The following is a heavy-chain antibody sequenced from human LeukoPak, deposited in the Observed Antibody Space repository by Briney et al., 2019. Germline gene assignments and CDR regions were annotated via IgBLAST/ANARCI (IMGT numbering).Heavy chain of an antibody. CDR1: GFTFSSYS. CDR3: ARGPRTYYYDSSEQWAFDI. J-gene: IGHJ3*02. Sequence: GGSLRLSCAASGFTFSSYSMNWVRQAPGKGLEWVSYISSSSSTICYADSVKGRFTISRDNAKNSLYLQMNSLRAGDTAVYYCARGPRTYYYDSSEQWAFDIWGQGTMVTVSS. CDR2: ISSSSSTI. V-gene: IGHV3-48*01. D-gene: IGHD3-22*01.